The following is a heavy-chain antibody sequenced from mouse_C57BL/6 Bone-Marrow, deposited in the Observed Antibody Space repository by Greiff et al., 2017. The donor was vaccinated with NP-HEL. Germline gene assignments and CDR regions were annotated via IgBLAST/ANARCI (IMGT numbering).Heavy chain of an antibody. CDR1: GFTFTDYY. J-gene: IGHJ4*01. D-gene: IGHD2-3*01. Sequence: EVHLVESGGGLVQPGGSLSLSCAASGFTFTDYYMSWVRQPPGKALEWLGFIRNKANGYTPEYSASVKGRFTISRDNSQSILYLQMNALRAEDSATYYCARWGLLYAMDYWGQGTSVTVSS. V-gene: IGHV7-3*01. CDR2: IRNKANGYTP. CDR3: ARWGLLYAMDY.